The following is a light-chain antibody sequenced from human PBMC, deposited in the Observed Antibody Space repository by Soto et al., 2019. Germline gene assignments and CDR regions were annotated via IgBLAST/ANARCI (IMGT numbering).Light chain of an antibody. CDR1: QGISSY. V-gene: IGKV1-9*01. J-gene: IGKJ3*01. CDR3: QQLNSYPPF. Sequence: DIQLTQSPSFLSASVGDRVTITCRASQGISSYLAWYQQKLGKAPKLLIYAASTLQSGFPSRFSGSGSGTEFTLTISSLQPEDFATYYCQQLNSYPPFFGPGTKVDIK. CDR2: AAS.